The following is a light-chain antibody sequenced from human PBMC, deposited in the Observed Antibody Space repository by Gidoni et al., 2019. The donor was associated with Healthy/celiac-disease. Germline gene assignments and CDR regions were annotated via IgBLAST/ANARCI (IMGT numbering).Light chain of an antibody. CDR2: VAS. J-gene: IGKJ4*01. Sequence: DIQLTQSPSSLSASVGDRVTITCRASQNIRSFLNWYQQKPGKAPKILIYVASTLQSGVPSRFSGSGSGTDFTLTISSLQPEDFATYSCQQSYSTPLTFGGGTRLEIE. CDR1: QNIRSF. V-gene: IGKV1-39*01. CDR3: QQSYSTPLT.